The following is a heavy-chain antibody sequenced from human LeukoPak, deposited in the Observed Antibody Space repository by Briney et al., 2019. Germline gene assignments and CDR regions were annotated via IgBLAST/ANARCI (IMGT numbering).Heavy chain of an antibody. CDR3: ATGVTYCSSTSCSALYYFDY. D-gene: IGHD2-2*01. Sequence: ASVKVSCKASGCTFTSYGISWVRQAPGQGLEWMGWISAYNGNTNYAQKLQGRVTMTTDTSTSTAYMELRSLRSDDTAVYYCATGVTYCSSTSCSALYYFDYWGQGTLVTVSS. J-gene: IGHJ4*02. CDR2: ISAYNGNT. CDR1: GCTFTSYG. V-gene: IGHV1-18*01.